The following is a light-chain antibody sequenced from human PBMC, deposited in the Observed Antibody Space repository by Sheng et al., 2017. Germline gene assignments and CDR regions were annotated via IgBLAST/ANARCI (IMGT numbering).Light chain of an antibody. CDR3: LHYHHYPWT. CDR2: QAS. J-gene: IGKJ1*01. CDR1: QSVNSW. Sequence: DIQLTQSPSTLSAYIGDRVTITCRASQSVNSWLAWFQQKPGKAPKVLIYQASVLPSGVPSRFSASGSGTDFTLTISSLQSDDFASYYCLHYHHYPWTFGQGTKV. V-gene: IGKV1-5*03.